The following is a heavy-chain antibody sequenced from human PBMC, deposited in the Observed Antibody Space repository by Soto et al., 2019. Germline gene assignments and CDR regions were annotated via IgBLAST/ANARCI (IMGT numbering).Heavy chain of an antibody. D-gene: IGHD2-21*02. CDR2: IYYSGST. CDR1: GGSISSYY. CDR3: ARQVDCKARGYFDY. J-gene: IGHJ4*02. Sequence: SETLSLTCTVSGGSISSYYWSWIRQPPGKGLEWIGYIYYSGSTNYNPSLKSRVTISVDTSKNQFSLKLSSVTAADTAVYYCARQVDCKARGYFDYWGQGTLVTVSS. V-gene: IGHV4-59*08.